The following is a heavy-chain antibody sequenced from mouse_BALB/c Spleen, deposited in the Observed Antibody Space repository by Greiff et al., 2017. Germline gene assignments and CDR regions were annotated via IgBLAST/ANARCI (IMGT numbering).Heavy chain of an antibody. Sequence: VQGVESGPGLVAPSQSLSITCTVSGFSFTGYGVNWVRQPPGKGLEWLGMIWGDGSTDYNSALKSRLTISKDNSKSQVFLKMNSLQTDDTARYYCARAIGDGYFDVWGAGTTVTVSS. CDR2: IWGDGST. CDR3: ARAIGDGYFDV. V-gene: IGHV2-6-7*01. D-gene: IGHD2-14*01. J-gene: IGHJ1*01. CDR1: GFSFTGYG.